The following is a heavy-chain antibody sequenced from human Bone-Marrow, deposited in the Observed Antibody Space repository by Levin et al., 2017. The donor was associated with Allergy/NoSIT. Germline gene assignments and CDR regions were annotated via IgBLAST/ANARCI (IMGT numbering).Heavy chain of an antibody. V-gene: IGHV3-9*01. D-gene: IGHD3-16*01. J-gene: IGHJ6*01. Sequence: QPGESLKISCAASGFRFNDHAMHWVRQVPGKGLEWVSGINWNGGSIGYADSVKGRFTISRDNAKNSLYLEMTSLRAGDTAFYYCTRDIGESYGYYGMDVWGQGTTVTVSS. CDR3: TRDIGESYGYYGMDV. CDR1: GFRFNDHA. CDR2: INWNGGSI.